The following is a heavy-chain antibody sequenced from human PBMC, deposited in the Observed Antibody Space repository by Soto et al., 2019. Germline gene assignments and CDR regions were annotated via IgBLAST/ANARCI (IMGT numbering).Heavy chain of an antibody. J-gene: IGHJ3*02. V-gene: IGHV3-49*03. CDR3: TRVKLVYGDYGLSLGAFDI. CDR2: IRSKAYGGTT. CDR1: GFTFGDYA. D-gene: IGHD4-17*01. Sequence: GGSLRLSCTASGFTFGDYAMSWFRQAPGKGLEWVGFIRSKAYGGTTEYAASVKGRFTISRDDSKSIAYLQMNSLRTEDTAVYYCTRVKLVYGDYGLSLGAFDIWGQGTMATVSS.